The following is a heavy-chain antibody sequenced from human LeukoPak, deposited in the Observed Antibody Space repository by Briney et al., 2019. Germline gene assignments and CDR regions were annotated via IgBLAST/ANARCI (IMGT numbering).Heavy chain of an antibody. J-gene: IGHJ4*02. CDR1: GGAVGSSSFC. CDR2: VCYSGAT. D-gene: IGHD3-3*01. Sequence: PSETLSLTCSVSGGAVGSSSFCWGWVRQPPGKRLDWIGNVCYSGATYYNPSLKSRVTISVDTSENQFSLRLSSVTAADTAVYYCARLGPYYDFWSGYLPVDFWGQGTLVTVSS. V-gene: IGHV4-39*01. CDR3: ARLGPYYDFWSGYLPVDF.